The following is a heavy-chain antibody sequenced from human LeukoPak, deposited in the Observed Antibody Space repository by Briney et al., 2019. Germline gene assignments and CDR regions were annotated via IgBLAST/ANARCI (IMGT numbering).Heavy chain of an antibody. V-gene: IGHV1-2*06. CDR2: INPNSGGT. Sequence: ASVKVSCKASGYTFTGYYMHWARQAPGQGLEWMGRINPNSGGTNYAQKFQGRVTMTRDTSISTAYMELSRLRSDDTAVYYCARDSDTYDYVWGSYRFDYWGQGTLVTVSS. CDR1: GYTFTGYY. J-gene: IGHJ4*02. CDR3: ARDSDTYDYVWGSYRFDY. D-gene: IGHD3-16*02.